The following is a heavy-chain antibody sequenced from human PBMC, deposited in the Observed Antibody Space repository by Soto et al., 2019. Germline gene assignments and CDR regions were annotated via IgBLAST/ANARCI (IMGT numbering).Heavy chain of an antibody. CDR3: TKDSVALIGGWFAP. Sequence: EAQLVESGGDLVQPGTSLRLSCAASGFTFDDYAMSWVRQVPGKGLEWVSGINWNSGTKGYADSVKGRFTISRDNAKNSLYLQMSGLRADDTGFYYCTKDSVALIGGWFAPGGRGTQVT. D-gene: IGHD2-21*01. V-gene: IGHV3-9*01. CDR1: GFTFDDYA. CDR2: INWNSGTK. J-gene: IGHJ5*02.